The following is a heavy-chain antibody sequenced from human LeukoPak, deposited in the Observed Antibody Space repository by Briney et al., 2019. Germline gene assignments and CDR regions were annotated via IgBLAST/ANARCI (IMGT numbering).Heavy chain of an antibody. Sequence: PSETLSLTCAVYGGSFSGYYWSWIRQPPGKGLEWIGEINHSGSINYNPSLKSRVTILVDTSKNQFSLRLSSVTAADTAVYFCARGHEEWEVLQRAVHFDHWGQGSLVTVSS. D-gene: IGHD1-26*01. CDR2: INHSGSI. CDR3: ARGHEEWEVLQRAVHFDH. CDR1: GGSFSGYY. J-gene: IGHJ4*02. V-gene: IGHV4-34*01.